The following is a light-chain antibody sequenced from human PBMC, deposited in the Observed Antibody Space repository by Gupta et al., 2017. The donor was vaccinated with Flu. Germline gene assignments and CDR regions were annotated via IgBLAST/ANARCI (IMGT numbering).Light chain of an antibody. J-gene: IGKJ2*01. Sequence: EIVLTQSPGTLSLSPGERVTLSCRASQSVSGNYLAWYQQKSGQAPRLLIYGVSSRATGLPDRFSGSGSGTDFTLTISRLEPEDFAVYYCQQSDGSPPYTFGLGTKVEIK. CDR3: QQSDGSPPYT. V-gene: IGKV3-20*01. CDR1: QSVSGNY. CDR2: GVS.